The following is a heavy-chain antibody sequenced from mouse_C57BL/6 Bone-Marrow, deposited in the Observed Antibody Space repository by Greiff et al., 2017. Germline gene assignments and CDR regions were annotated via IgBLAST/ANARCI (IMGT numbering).Heavy chain of an antibody. CDR1: GFSLSTFGMG. V-gene: IGHV8-8*01. J-gene: IGHJ4*01. CDR2: IWWDDDK. D-gene: IGHD2-4*01. Sequence: QVTLKVSGPGILQPSQTLSLTCSFSGFSLSTFGMGVGWIRQPSGKGLEWLAHIWWDDDKYYNPALKSRLTISKYTAKNQVFLKIANVDTADTATYYCARTFYYEYDGDAMDYWGQGTSVTVSS. CDR3: ARTFYYEYDGDAMDY.